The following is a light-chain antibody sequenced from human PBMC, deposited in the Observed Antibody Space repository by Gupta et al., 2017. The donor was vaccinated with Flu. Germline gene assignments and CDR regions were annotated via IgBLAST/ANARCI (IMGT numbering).Light chain of an antibody. CDR1: QSISRW. CDR2: KTS. J-gene: IGKJ1*01. Sequence: DIQMTQSPSTLSASVGDRVTITCRASQSISRWLAWYQQKPGKAPKLLIYKTSRVESGVPSRFSGSGYEKEFALTSSSRQHDDFANYYGQQDYSLCSFGQGTRVEIK. CDR3: QQDYSLCS. V-gene: IGKV1-5*03.